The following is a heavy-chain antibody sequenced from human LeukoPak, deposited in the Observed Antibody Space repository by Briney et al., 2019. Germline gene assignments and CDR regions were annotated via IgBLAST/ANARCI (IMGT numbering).Heavy chain of an antibody. CDR2: ISSSSSYT. CDR3: AREFGYCSGGSCYSFYYYGMDV. V-gene: IGHV3-11*05. J-gene: IGHJ6*02. Sequence: GGSLRLSYAASGFTFSDYYMSWIRQAPGKGLEWVSYISSSSSYTNYADSVKGRFTISRDNAKNSLYLQMNSLRAEDTAVYYCAREFGYCSGGSCYSFYYYGMDVWGQGTTVTVSS. CDR1: GFTFSDYY. D-gene: IGHD2-15*01.